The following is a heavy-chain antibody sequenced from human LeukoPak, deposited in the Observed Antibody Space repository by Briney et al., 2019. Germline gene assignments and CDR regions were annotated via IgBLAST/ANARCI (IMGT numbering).Heavy chain of an antibody. CDR2: ISGSGAST. V-gene: IGHV3-23*01. D-gene: IGHD5-12*01. Sequence: AGGSLRLSCAASGFTFSSYAMSWVRQAPGKGLEWVSAISGSGASTYYADSVKGRFTISRDNSKNTLYLQMNSLRAEDTALYYCAKDRDIVATIQDPVDYWGQGTLVTVSS. CDR3: AKDRDIVATIQDPVDY. J-gene: IGHJ4*02. CDR1: GFTFSSYA.